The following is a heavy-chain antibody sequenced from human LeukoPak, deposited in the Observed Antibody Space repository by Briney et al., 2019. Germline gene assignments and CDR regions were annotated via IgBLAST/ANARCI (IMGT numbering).Heavy chain of an antibody. Sequence: GRSLRLSCSASGFMFSSYAMHWVRQAPGKGLEYVSTIDRNGRNTYYADSLRGRFTISRDNSKNTLYLQMRSLRAEDTAVYYCVKEMLTTTSAFVYWGQGSLVTVSS. D-gene: IGHD4/OR15-4a*01. J-gene: IGHJ4*02. CDR2: IDRNGRNT. V-gene: IGHV3-64D*09. CDR3: VKEMLTTTSAFVY. CDR1: GFMFSSYA.